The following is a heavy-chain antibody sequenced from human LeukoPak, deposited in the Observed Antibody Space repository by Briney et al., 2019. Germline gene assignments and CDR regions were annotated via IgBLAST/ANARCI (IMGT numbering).Heavy chain of an antibody. CDR1: GGSISSGDYY. Sequence: SETLSLTCTVSGGSISSGDYYWSRIRQPPGKGLEWIGCIYYSGSTNYNPSLKSRVTISVDTSKNQFSLKLSSVTAADTAVYYCARYPFDGYNYYFDYWGQGTLVTVSS. D-gene: IGHD5-24*01. CDR3: ARYPFDGYNYYFDY. J-gene: IGHJ4*02. V-gene: IGHV4-61*08. CDR2: IYYSGST.